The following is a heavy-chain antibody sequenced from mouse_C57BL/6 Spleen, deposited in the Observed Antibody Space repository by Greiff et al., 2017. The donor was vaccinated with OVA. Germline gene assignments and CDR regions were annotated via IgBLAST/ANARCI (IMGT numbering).Heavy chain of an antibody. CDR2: IDPSDSAT. CDR3: ARSSKNYAMDY. D-gene: IGHD2-10*02. CDR1: GYTFTSYW. V-gene: IGHV1-52*01. J-gene: IGHJ4*01. Sequence: QVQLQQPGAELVRPGSSVKLSCKASGYTFTSYWMHWVKQTPIQGLEWIGNIDPSDSATHYNQKFKDKATLTVDKSSSTAYMQLSSLTSEDSAVYYCARSSKNYAMDYWGQGTSVTVSS.